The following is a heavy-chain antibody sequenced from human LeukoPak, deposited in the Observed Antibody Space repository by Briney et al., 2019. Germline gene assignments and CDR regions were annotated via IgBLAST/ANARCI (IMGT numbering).Heavy chain of an antibody. CDR3: ARGTSYSSSWYGAFDI. Sequence: GGSLRLSCAASGFTFSSYWMSWVRQAPGKGLEWVANIKQDGSEKYYVDSVKGRFTISRDNAKNSLYLQMNSLRAEDTAVYYCARGTSYSSSWYGAFDIWGQGTMVTVSS. J-gene: IGHJ3*02. CDR1: GFTFSSYW. CDR2: IKQDGSEK. D-gene: IGHD6-13*01. V-gene: IGHV3-7*01.